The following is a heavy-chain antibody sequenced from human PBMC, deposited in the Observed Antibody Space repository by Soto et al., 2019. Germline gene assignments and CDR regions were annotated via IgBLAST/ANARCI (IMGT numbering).Heavy chain of an antibody. D-gene: IGHD3-22*01. CDR3: ARSQSYYDSSSYYYGGANWFDP. J-gene: IGHJ5*02. Sequence: QVQLQESGPGLVKPSQTLSLTCTVSGGSISSGGYYWSWIRQHPGKGLEWIGYIYYSGSTYYNPSLKSRVTISVDTSKNQFSLKLSSLTAADTAVDYCARSQSYYDSSSYYYGGANWFDPWGQGTLVTVSS. CDR2: IYYSGST. V-gene: IGHV4-31*03. CDR1: GGSISSGGYY.